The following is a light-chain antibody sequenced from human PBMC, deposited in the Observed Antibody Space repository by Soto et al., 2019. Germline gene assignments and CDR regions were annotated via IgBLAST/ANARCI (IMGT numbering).Light chain of an antibody. Sequence: DIQMTQSPSSLSASVGDRVTITCRASQSISSYLNWYQQKPGKAPKLLIYAASSLPSGVPSRFSVSGSGTDFPLTISSLQPDDFATYYCQQSYSTQNTFGQGTKLEIK. J-gene: IGKJ2*01. CDR3: QQSYSTQNT. CDR2: AAS. CDR1: QSISSY. V-gene: IGKV1-39*01.